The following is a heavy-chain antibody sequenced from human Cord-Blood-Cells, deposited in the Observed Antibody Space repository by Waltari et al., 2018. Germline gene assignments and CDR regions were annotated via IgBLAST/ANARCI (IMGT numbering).Heavy chain of an antibody. D-gene: IGHD3-10*01. CDR3: AKTPPDYYGSGSYFPYFDY. CDR2: ISWNSGSI. J-gene: IGHJ4*02. Sequence: EVQLVESGGGLVQPGRSLRLSCAASGFTLDDYALPWVRQDPGPGLEWVSGISWNSGSIGYADSVKGRFTISRDNAKNSLYLQMNSLRAEDTALYYCAKTPPDYYGSGSYFPYFDYWGQGTLVTVSS. CDR1: GFTLDDYA. V-gene: IGHV3-9*01.